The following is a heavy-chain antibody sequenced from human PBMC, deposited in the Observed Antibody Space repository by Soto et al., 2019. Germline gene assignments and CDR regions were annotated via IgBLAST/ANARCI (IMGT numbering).Heavy chain of an antibody. D-gene: IGHD3-9*01. V-gene: IGHV3-23*01. Sequence: PGGSLRLSCAASGFTFSSYAMSWVRQAPGKGLEWVSAISGSGGSTYYADSVKGRFTISRDNSKNTLYLQMNSLRAEDTAVYYCAKDWHILTIRAVDYWGQGTLVTVSS. CDR1: GFTFSSYA. J-gene: IGHJ4*02. CDR3: AKDWHILTIRAVDY. CDR2: ISGSGGST.